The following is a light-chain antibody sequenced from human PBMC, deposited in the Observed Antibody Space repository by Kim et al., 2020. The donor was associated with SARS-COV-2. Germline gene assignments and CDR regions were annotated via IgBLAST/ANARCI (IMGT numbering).Light chain of an antibody. J-gene: IGLJ1*01. CDR2: DNT. CDR3: QSYDSSLSGYV. Sequence: RVTVCGHGARPNVGAGFQYHWYRKLPGPAPQLLIFDNTIRPSGVPDRFSGSKSGTSASLAITGLQAEDEADYYCQSYDSSLSGYVFGTGTQLTVL. V-gene: IGLV1-40*01. CDR1: RPNVGAGFQ.